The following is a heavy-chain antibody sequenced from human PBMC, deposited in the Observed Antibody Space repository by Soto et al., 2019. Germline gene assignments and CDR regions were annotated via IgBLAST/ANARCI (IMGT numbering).Heavy chain of an antibody. CDR2: INPNSGGT. V-gene: IGHV1-2*04. CDR1: GYTFTGYY. CDR3: ARERIVATIPGHYYYYGMDV. Sequence: ASVKVSCKASGYTFTGYYMHWVRQAPGQGLEWMGWINPNSGGTNYAQKFQGWVTMTRDTSISTAYMELSRLRSDDTAVYYCARERIVATIPGHYYYYGMDVWGQGTTVTSP. J-gene: IGHJ6*02. D-gene: IGHD5-12*01.